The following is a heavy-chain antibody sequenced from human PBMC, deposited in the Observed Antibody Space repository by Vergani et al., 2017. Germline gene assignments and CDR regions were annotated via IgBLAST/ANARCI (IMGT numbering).Heavy chain of an antibody. D-gene: IGHD2-2*01. J-gene: IGHJ5*02. CDR2: ISWNSGSI. CDR1: GFTFDDYA. Sequence: EVQLVESGGGLVQPGRSLRLSCAASGFTFDDYAMHWVRQAPGKGLEWVSGISWNSGSIGYADSVKGRFTISSDNAKNSLYLQMNSLRAEDTALYYCAKDAYCRSTGGPSWFDPWGQGTLVTVSS. CDR3: AKDAYCRSTGGPSWFDP. V-gene: IGHV3-9*01.